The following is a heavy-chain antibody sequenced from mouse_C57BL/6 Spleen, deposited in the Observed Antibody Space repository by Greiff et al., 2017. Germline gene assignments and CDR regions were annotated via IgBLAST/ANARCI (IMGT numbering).Heavy chain of an antibody. CDR3: AREGGIYYDYDEGAWFAY. J-gene: IGHJ3*01. CDR1: GYTFTSYW. D-gene: IGHD2-4*01. V-gene: IGHV1-72*01. CDR2: IDPNSGGT. Sequence: VQLQQPGAELVKPGASVKLSCKASGYTFTSYWMHWVKQRPGRGLEWIGRIDPNSGGTKYNEKFKSKATLTVDKPSSTAYMQLSSLTSEDSAVYYCAREGGIYYDYDEGAWFAYWGQGTLVTVSA.